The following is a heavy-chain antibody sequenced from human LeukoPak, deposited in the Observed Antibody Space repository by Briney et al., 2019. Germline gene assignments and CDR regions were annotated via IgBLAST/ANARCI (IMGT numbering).Heavy chain of an antibody. CDR1: GFTVRSDY. CDR2: IYGGGST. V-gene: IGHV3-53*01. Sequence: GGSLRLSCAASGFTVRSDYMSWVRQAPGKGLEWVSVIYGGGSTYYADSVKGRFTISRDNSKNTLYLQMNSLRAEDTAVYYCASSIAAASYFDYWGQGTLVTVSS. J-gene: IGHJ4*02. D-gene: IGHD6-13*01. CDR3: ASSIAAASYFDY.